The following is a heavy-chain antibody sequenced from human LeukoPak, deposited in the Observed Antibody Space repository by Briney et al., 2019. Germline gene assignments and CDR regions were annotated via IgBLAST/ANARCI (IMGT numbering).Heavy chain of an antibody. Sequence: GGSLRLSCAASGFTFSNASMTWVRQTPGKGLEWVGRIKSKTDGGTTDYAAPVKGIFTISRDDSKNMLYLQMNSLKVEDTAVYYCTADTAGMSTSTGIDHWGQGTLVTVSS. J-gene: IGHJ4*02. CDR2: IKSKTDGGTT. D-gene: IGHD2-2*01. CDR1: GFTFSNAS. CDR3: TADTAGMSTSTGIDH. V-gene: IGHV3-15*05.